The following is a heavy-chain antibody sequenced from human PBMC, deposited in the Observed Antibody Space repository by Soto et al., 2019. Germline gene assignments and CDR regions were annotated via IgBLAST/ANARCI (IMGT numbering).Heavy chain of an antibody. J-gene: IGHJ5*01. D-gene: IGHD3-10*01. CDR1: GFTFNTNS. CDR2: INDNSRAI. V-gene: IGHV3-21*06. Sequence: GGSLRLSCAASGFTFNTNSMNWVRQAPGKGLEWVSSINDNSRAIFYSGSIKGRFTVSRDNAKNSLYLQMNSLTAEDTAVYYCTRSLVKPGSNFDWFDSWGPGTLVTVSS. CDR3: TRSLVKPGSNFDWFDS.